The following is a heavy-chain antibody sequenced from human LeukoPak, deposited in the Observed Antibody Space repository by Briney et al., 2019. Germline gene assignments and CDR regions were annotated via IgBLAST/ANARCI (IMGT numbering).Heavy chain of an antibody. V-gene: IGHV1-2*02. Sequence: ASVKVSCKTFGNTFTDYFMNWVRQAPGQGLEWMGWINPNSGDTNYAPKFQGRFTMTRDTSISTDYMELSSLASDDTAVYYCARLYSSTEVIDSWGQGTLVTVSS. D-gene: IGHD6-13*01. J-gene: IGHJ4*02. CDR3: ARLYSSTEVIDS. CDR2: INPNSGDT. CDR1: GNTFTDYF.